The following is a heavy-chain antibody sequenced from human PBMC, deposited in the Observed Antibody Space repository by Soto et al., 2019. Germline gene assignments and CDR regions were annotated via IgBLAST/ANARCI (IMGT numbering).Heavy chain of an antibody. Sequence: SQTLSLTCAISGDSVSSNSAAWNWIRQSPSRGLEWLGRTYYRSKWYNDYAVSVKSRITINPDTSKNQFSLQLNSVTPEDTAVYYCARAVGYYYDSSGYYSYDAFDIRGQGTMVTVSS. CDR3: ARAVGYYYDSSGYYSYDAFDI. D-gene: IGHD3-22*01. CDR2: TYYRSKWYN. J-gene: IGHJ3*02. CDR1: GDSVSSNSAA. V-gene: IGHV6-1*01.